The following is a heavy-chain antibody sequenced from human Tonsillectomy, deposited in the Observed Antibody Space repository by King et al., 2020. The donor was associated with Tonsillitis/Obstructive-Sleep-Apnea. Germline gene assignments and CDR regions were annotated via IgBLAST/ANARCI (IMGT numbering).Heavy chain of an antibody. CDR3: ATSPITIFGVGSYYFDH. CDR1: GYTFSTYW. D-gene: IGHD3-3*01. Sequence: VQLVESGAEVKKPGESLTISCTVSGYTFSTYWIGWVRQMPGKGLEWMGIIFPADSDTRYSPTFQGQVTISADKSIRTAYLQWSSLKAADTAMYYCATSPITIFGVGSYYFDHWGQGTRVTVSS. V-gene: IGHV5-51*01. CDR2: IFPADSDT. J-gene: IGHJ4*02.